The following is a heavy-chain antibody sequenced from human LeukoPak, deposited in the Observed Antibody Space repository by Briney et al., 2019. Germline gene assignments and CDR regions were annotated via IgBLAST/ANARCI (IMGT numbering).Heavy chain of an antibody. CDR1: GGSISSGGYY. CDR3: ARGDWKGGMEGYFDY. V-gene: IGHV4-31*03. J-gene: IGHJ4*02. CDR2: IYYSGST. Sequence: SETLSLTCTVSGGSISSGGYYWSWIRQHPGKGLEWIGYIYYSGSTYYNPSLKSRVTISVDTSKNQFSLKLSSVTAADTAVYYCARGDWKGGMEGYFDYWGQGTLVTVSS. D-gene: IGHD6-13*01.